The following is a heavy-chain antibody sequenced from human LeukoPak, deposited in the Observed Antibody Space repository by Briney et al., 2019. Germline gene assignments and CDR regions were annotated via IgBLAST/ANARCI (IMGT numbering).Heavy chain of an antibody. D-gene: IGHD6-13*01. CDR1: GFTVHSNY. CDR3: ARDLMGIAYRGAFYY. Sequence: AGGSLRLSCAASGFTVHSNYMSWVRQAPGKGLEWVSVIDRSGVTHYADSVKGRFTISRDNSKNTLYLQMNSLRAEDTGVYYCARDLMGIAYRGAFYYWGQGTLVTVSS. CDR2: IDRSGVT. V-gene: IGHV3-53*01. J-gene: IGHJ4*02.